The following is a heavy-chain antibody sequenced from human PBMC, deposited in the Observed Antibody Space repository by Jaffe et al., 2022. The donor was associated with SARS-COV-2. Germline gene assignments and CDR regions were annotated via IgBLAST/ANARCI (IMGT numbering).Heavy chain of an antibody. CDR2: IKRDGSEK. V-gene: IGHV3-7*01. J-gene: IGHJ6*03. Sequence: EVQLVESAGGLVQPGGSLRLSCAASGFTFSNYWMSWVRQAPGKGLEWVANIKRDGSEKYSVDSVKGRFTISRDNAKNSLYLQMNSLRAEDTAVYYCAREVRTALYSYYFMDVWGRGTTVTVSS. CDR1: GFTFSNYW. CDR3: AREVRTALYSYYFMDV. D-gene: IGHD1-1*01.